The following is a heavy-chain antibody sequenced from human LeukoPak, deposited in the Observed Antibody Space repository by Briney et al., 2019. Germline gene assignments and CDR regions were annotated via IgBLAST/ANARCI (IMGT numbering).Heavy chain of an antibody. J-gene: IGHJ4*02. Sequence: PGGSLRLSCAASGFTFSSYGMHWVRQAPGKGLEWVAVISYDGSNKYYADSVKGRFTISRDNSKNTLYLQMNSLRAEDTAVYYCAKLEDVGYWGQGTLVTVSS. CDR1: GFTFSSYG. CDR2: ISYDGSNK. CDR3: AKLEDVGY. D-gene: IGHD1-1*01. V-gene: IGHV3-30*18.